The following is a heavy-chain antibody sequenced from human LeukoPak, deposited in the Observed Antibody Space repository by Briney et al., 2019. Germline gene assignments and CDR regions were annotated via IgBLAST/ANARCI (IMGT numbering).Heavy chain of an antibody. D-gene: IGHD3-22*01. CDR3: ARDETPIVVDLENWFDP. V-gene: IGHV4-34*01. CDR1: GGSISRYY. J-gene: IGHJ5*02. CDR2: INHSGST. Sequence: SETLSLTCTVSGGSISRYYWSWIRQPPGKGLEWIGEINHSGSTNYNPSLKSRVTISVDTSKNQFSLKLSSVTAADTAVYYCARDETPIVVDLENWFDPWGQGTLVTVSS.